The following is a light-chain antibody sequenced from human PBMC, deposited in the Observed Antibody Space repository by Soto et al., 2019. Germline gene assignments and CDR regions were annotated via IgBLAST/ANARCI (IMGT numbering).Light chain of an antibody. CDR1: SSNIGAGYD. CDR3: QSYDTSLSPLVV. Sequence: QLVLTQPPSVSGAPGQRVTISCTGSSSNIGAGYDVHWYQQLPGTAPKFLISDNTNRPSGVPDRFSASRSGTSASLAITGLQAEDEADYYCQSYDTSLSPLVVFGGGTKVTVL. V-gene: IGLV1-40*01. CDR2: DNT. J-gene: IGLJ2*01.